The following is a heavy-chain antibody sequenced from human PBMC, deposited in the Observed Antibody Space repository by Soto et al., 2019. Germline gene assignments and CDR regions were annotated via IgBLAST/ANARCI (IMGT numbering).Heavy chain of an antibody. CDR1: GGSISRYY. J-gene: IGHJ5*02. D-gene: IGHD2-8*01. CDR2: AYYSGDT. V-gene: IGHV4-59*01. Sequence: PSETLSLTCSVSGGSISRYYWSWIRQPPGKGLEWIGYAYYSGDTGYNPSLRSRVTMAVDTSKSQVSLKLSSVTAADTVVYYCARDRSTYGGGGTGEVKENRFDPWGQGALVTVSS. CDR3: ARDRSTYGGGGTGEVKENRFDP.